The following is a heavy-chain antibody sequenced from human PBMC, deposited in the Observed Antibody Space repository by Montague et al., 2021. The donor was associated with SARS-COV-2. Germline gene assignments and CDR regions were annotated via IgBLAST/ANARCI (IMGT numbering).Heavy chain of an antibody. J-gene: IGHJ4*02. V-gene: IGHV3-23*01. Sequence: SLSLSWAASGFTFRSYGMSWVRQAPGKGLEWVSGITGSGGSTYCADSVKGRFTISRDNSKNTLYLQMNSLRAEDTAVYYCAKGYYYDTSGYLHPFDYWGQGTLVTVSS. CDR1: GFTFRSYG. D-gene: IGHD3-22*01. CDR3: AKGYYYDTSGYLHPFDY. CDR2: ITGSGGST.